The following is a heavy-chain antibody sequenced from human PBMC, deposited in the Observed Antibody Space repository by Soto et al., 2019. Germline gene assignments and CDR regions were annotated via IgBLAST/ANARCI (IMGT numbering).Heavy chain of an antibody. CDR3: AKRRGAGGHFDY. CDR1: GFTFSSYA. CDR2: VSIGGST. J-gene: IGHJ4*02. V-gene: IGHV3-23*01. D-gene: IGHD2-15*01. Sequence: GGSLRLSCAASGFTFSSYAMGWVRQGPGKGLEWVAVVSIGGSTHYADSVRGRFTISGDNSKNTLSLQMNSLTAEDTAVYFCAKRRGAGGHFDYWGQGALVTVSS.